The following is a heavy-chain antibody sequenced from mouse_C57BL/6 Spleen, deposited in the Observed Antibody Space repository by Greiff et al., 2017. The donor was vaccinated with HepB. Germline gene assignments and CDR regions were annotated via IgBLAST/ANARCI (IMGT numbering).Heavy chain of an antibody. CDR1: GFNIKNTY. Sequence: VHVKQSVAELVRPGASVKLSCTASGFNIKNTYMHWVKQRPEQGLEWIGRIDPANGNTKYAPKFQGKATITADTSSNTAYLQLSSLTSEDTAIYYCARGGIYYGNVFDYWGQGTTLTVSS. CDR2: IDPANGNT. J-gene: IGHJ2*01. CDR3: ARGGIYYGNVFDY. D-gene: IGHD2-1*01. V-gene: IGHV14-3*01.